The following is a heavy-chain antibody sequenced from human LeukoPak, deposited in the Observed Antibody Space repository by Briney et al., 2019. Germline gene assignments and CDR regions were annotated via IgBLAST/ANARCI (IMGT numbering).Heavy chain of an antibody. D-gene: IGHD3-22*01. J-gene: IGHJ4*02. Sequence: PSETLSLTCTVYGGSISSYYWSWLRQPPGQGLEWSVYTYYSGSTNYNPSLKSRVTISVDTAKNQCSLKLSSVTAADTAVYYCARNGWDDSSGYLSFDYWGEGALVTVSS. V-gene: IGHV4-59*01. CDR1: GGSISSYY. CDR3: ARNGWDDSSGYLSFDY. CDR2: TYYSGST.